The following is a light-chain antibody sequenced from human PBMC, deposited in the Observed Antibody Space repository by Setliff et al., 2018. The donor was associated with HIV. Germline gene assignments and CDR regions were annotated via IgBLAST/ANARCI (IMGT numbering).Light chain of an antibody. CDR1: SSNIGINT. CDR3: QSYDSSLSVLYV. CDR2: GNS. V-gene: IGLV1-44*01. Sequence: QSVLTQPPSASGTPGQRLTISCSGSSSNIGINTVNWYQQLPGTAPKLLLYGNSNRPSGVPDRFSGSKSGTSASLAITGLQAEDEADYYCQSYDSSLSVLYVFGTGTKVTVL. J-gene: IGLJ1*01.